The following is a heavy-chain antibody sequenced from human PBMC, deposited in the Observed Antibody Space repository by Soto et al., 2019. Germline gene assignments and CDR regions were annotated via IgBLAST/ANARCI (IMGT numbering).Heavy chain of an antibody. D-gene: IGHD2-21*02. CDR2: ISGTGFST. CDR3: AKVIVVVTADRGRYFQH. J-gene: IGHJ1*01. CDR1: GFTFSSYA. Sequence: EVQLLESGGGLVQPGGSLRLSCAASGFTFSSYAMNWVRQAPGKELEWVSAISGTGFSTYYTDSVKGRFTISRDNSKNTLYLQMNSLRAEDTAVYYCAKVIVVVTADRGRYFQHWGQGTLVTVSS. V-gene: IGHV3-23*01.